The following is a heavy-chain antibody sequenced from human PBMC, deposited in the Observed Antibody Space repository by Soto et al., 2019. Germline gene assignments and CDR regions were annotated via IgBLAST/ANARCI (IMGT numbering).Heavy chain of an antibody. CDR1: GVNFSSYA. CDR3: AVGRHKTSGSNTWFDP. V-gene: IGHV3-23*01. D-gene: IGHD3-22*01. CDR2: ISDTGGGT. J-gene: IGHJ5*02. Sequence: LRLSFAASGVNFSSYAMNWVRQAPGKGLEWVSTISDTGGGTFYAGSVKGRFTISRDNSKNTLYLQMHSLRADDSAIYFCAVGRHKTSGSNTWFDPWGRGTLVTVSS.